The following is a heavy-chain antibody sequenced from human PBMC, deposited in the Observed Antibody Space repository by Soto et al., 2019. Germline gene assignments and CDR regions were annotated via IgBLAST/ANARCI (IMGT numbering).Heavy chain of an antibody. CDR1: GFTFSSYA. V-gene: IGHV3-30-3*01. CDR2: ISYDGSNK. CDR3: ARDGHYDFWSGHIDY. Sequence: GGSLRLSCAASGFTFSSYAMHWVRQAPGKGLEWVAVISYDGSNKYYADSVKGRFTISRDNSKNTLYLQMNSLRAEDTAVYYCARDGHYDFWSGHIDYWGHGTLVTVSS. D-gene: IGHD3-3*01. J-gene: IGHJ4*01.